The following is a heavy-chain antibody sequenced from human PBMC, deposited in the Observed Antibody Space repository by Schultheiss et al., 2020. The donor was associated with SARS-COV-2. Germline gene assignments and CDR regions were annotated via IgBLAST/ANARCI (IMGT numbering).Heavy chain of an antibody. CDR2: IKQDGSEK. J-gene: IGHJ4*02. Sequence: GGSLRLSCAASGFTFSSYWMSWVRQAPGKGLEWVANIKQDGSEKYYVDSVKGRFTISRDNAKNSLYLQMNSLRAEDTAVYYCAKVASSGWYGYLGYWGQGTLVTVSS. CDR3: AKVASSGWYGYLGY. D-gene: IGHD6-19*01. CDR1: GFTFSSYW. V-gene: IGHV3-7*03.